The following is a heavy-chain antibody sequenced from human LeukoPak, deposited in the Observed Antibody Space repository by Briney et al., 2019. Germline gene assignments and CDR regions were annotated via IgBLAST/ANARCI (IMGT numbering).Heavy chain of an antibody. J-gene: IGHJ4*02. D-gene: IGHD1-26*01. Sequence: ASVKVSFKASGYTLTDYHIHWVRQAPGQGLEWMAWINPKSGGTNYAQKFQGRVTMTRDTSINTVYMELTRLRSDDTAMYYCVRGRDSGSHTYYFDYWGQGTLVTISS. V-gene: IGHV1-2*02. CDR3: VRGRDSGSHTYYFDY. CDR2: INPKSGGT. CDR1: GYTLTDYH.